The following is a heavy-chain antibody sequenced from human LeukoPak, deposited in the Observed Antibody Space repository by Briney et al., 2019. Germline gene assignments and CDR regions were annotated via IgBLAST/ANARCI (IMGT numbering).Heavy chain of an antibody. J-gene: IGHJ4*02. CDR3: ARNSGANVYTYSFQY. V-gene: IGHV3-20*04. CDR1: GLTFDDYG. CDR2: INWNGGTT. D-gene: IGHD1-26*01. Sequence: GSLRLSCVASGLTFDDYGMSWVRQAPGKGLEWVSGINWNGGTTTYADSVKGRFTISRDNAKNSLYVQMNSLRVEDTAFYYCARNSGANVYTYSFQYWGRGTLVTVSS.